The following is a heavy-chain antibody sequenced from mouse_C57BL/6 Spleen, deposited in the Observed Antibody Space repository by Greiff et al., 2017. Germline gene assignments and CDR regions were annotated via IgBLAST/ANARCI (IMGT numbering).Heavy chain of an antibody. Sequence: VQLQQPGPELVKPGASVKISCKASGYSFTDYNMNWVKQSHGKSLEWIGVINPNYGTISYNQKFKGKATLTVDHSSSTTYLMLNSLTSEDSAVYYCAGEEAYYADWYSDVWGTGTSVTVSS. V-gene: IGHV1-39*01. J-gene: IGHJ1*03. D-gene: IGHD2-10*01. CDR2: INPNYGTI. CDR3: AGEEAYYADWYSDV. CDR1: GYSFTDYN.